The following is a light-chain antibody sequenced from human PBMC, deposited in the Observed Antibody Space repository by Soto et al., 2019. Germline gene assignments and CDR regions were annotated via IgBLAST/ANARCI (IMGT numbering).Light chain of an antibody. CDR2: WAS. V-gene: IGKV4-1*01. CDR3: HQYYSAPYT. Sequence: DIVMTQSPDSLALSLGERATINCKSSRSILYNSNNKNYLTWYQQKPGQPPKLLISWASTRETGVPDRFSGSGSGTDFTLTISSLRAEDVAVYYCHQYYSAPYTFGQGTKLEIK. CDR1: RSILYNSNNKNY. J-gene: IGKJ2*01.